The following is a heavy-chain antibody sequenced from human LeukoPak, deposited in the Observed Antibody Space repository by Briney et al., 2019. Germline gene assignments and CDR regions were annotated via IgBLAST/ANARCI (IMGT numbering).Heavy chain of an antibody. Sequence: ASVKVSCKASGYTFTSYGIGWVRQAPGQGLEWMGWISAYNGNTNYAQKLQGRVTITTDTSTSTAYMELRSLGSDDTAVYYCARDRPADYGDIFHFDYWGQGTLVTVSS. J-gene: IGHJ4*02. CDR1: GYTFTSYG. CDR3: ARDRPADYGDIFHFDY. CDR2: ISAYNGNT. D-gene: IGHD4-17*01. V-gene: IGHV1-18*01.